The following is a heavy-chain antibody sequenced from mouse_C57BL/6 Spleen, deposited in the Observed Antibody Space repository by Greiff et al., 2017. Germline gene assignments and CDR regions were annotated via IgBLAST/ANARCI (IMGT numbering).Heavy chain of an antibody. CDR1: GFTFSSYA. D-gene: IGHD2-3*01. Sequence: EVHLVESGGGLVKPGGSLKLSCAASGFTFSSYAMSWVRQTPEKRLEWVATISDGGSYTYYPDNVKGRFTISRDNAKNNLYLQMSHLKSEDTAMYYCARDLRLLPLYYYAMDYWGQGTSVTVSS. J-gene: IGHJ4*01. V-gene: IGHV5-4*01. CDR3: ARDLRLLPLYYYAMDY. CDR2: ISDGGSYT.